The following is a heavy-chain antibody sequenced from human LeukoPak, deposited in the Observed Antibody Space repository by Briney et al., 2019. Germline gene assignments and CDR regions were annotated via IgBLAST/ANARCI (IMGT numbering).Heavy chain of an antibody. J-gene: IGHJ4*02. CDR1: GFTFSDSA. V-gene: IGHV3-23*01. D-gene: IGHD5-24*01. Sequence: QPGGSLRLSCDASGFTFSDSAMSWGRPASGGGLEGVSLISASGGNSYFADSVKGRFPVSRNSSKNPLPLPINSPEAEGPAGSLCARDIELRCWGQGTLVTVSS. CDR2: ISASGGNS. CDR3: ARDIELRC.